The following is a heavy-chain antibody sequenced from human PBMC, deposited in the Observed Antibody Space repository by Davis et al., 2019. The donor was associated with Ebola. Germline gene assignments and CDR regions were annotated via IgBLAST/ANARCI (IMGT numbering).Heavy chain of an antibody. Sequence: AASVKVSCKASGYTFTSYAMHWVRQAPGQRLEWMGWINAGNGNTKYSQKFQGRVTITRDTSASTAYMELSSLRSEDTAVYYCSREPYATTWQGPPVDYWGRGVLVTVSS. CDR3: SREPYATTWQGPPVDY. CDR1: GYTFTSYA. D-gene: IGHD2-2*01. CDR2: INAGNGNT. J-gene: IGHJ4*02. V-gene: IGHV1-3*01.